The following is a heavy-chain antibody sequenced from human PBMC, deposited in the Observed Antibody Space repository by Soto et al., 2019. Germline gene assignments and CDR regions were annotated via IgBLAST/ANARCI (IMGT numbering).Heavy chain of an antibody. CDR1: VGSIISYY. CDR2: IYYSGST. CDR3: ARAKATGRPGGMDV. Sequence: SETLSLTCTFSVGSIISYYWSWIRQPPGKGLEWIGYIYYSGSTNYNPSLKSRVTISVDTSKNQFSLKLSSVTAADTAVYYCARAKATGRPGGMDVWGQGTTVTVSS. J-gene: IGHJ6*02. V-gene: IGHV4-59*01. D-gene: IGHD5-12*01.